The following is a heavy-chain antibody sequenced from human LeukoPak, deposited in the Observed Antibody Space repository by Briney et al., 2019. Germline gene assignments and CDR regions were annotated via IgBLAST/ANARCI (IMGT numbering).Heavy chain of an antibody. CDR1: GFTVSSNY. CDR2: IYSGGST. J-gene: IGHJ3*02. V-gene: IGHV3-66*02. CDR3: ARDTHAFDI. Sequence: GESLKISCAASGFTVSSNYMSWVRQAPGKGLEWVSVIYSGGSTYYADSVKGRFTISRDNSKNTLYLQMNSLRAEDTAVYYCARDTHAFDIWGQGTMVTVSS.